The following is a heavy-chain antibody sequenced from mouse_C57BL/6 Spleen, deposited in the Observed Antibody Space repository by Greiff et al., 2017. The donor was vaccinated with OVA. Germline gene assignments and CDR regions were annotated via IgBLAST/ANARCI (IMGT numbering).Heavy chain of an antibody. Sequence: EVQLVESGPELVKPGASVKIPCKASGYTFTDYNMDWVKQSHGKSLEWIGDINPNNGGTIYNQKFKGKATLTVDKSSSTAYMELRSLTSEDTAVYYCARSDDGYFEGYAMDYWGQGTSVTVSS. V-gene: IGHV1-18*01. CDR3: ARSDDGYFEGYAMDY. J-gene: IGHJ4*01. CDR2: INPNNGGT. D-gene: IGHD2-3*01. CDR1: GYTFTDYN.